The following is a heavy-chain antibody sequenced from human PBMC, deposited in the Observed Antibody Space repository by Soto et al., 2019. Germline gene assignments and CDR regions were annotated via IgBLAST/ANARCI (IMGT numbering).Heavy chain of an antibody. J-gene: IGHJ3*02. CDR2: ISYDGSNK. CDR3: AREKGGEVLDAFDI. CDR1: GFTFSSYA. V-gene: IGHV3-30-3*01. Sequence: LRRSCAASGFTFSSYAMHWVRQAPGKGLEWVAVISYDGSNKYYADSVKGRFTISRDNSKNTLYLQMNSLRAEDTAVYYCAREKGGEVLDAFDIWGQGTMVTVSS. D-gene: IGHD3-10*01.